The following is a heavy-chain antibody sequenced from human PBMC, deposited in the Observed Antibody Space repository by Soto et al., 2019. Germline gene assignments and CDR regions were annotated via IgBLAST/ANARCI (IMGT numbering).Heavy chain of an antibody. V-gene: IGHV4-30-4*01. CDR1: GGSISSGDYY. Sequence: SETLSLTCTVSGGSISSGDYYWSWIRQPPGKGLEWIGYIYYSGSTYYNPSLKSRVTISVDTSKNQFSLKLSSVTAADTAVYYCARLGGYYQAFDQWGQGSLVTVSS. J-gene: IGHJ4*02. CDR3: ARLGGYYQAFDQ. D-gene: IGHD2-21*02. CDR2: IYYSGST.